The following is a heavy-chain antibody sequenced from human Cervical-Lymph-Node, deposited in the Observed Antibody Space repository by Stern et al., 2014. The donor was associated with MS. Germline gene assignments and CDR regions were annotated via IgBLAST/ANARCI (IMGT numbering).Heavy chain of an antibody. CDR1: GFSFSNFG. CDR3: ARETRRHLYHYGMDV. CDR2: IWHDGTNK. J-gene: IGHJ6*02. Sequence: VQLVESGGGVVQPGRSLRLSCAASGFSFSNFGMHWVRQAPGKGLEWVANIWHDGTNKYYADSVKGRFTISRDNSKKTVDLQMNSLRAEDTAVYSCARETRRHLYHYGMDVWGQGTTVTVSS. D-gene: IGHD1-14*01. V-gene: IGHV3-33*01.